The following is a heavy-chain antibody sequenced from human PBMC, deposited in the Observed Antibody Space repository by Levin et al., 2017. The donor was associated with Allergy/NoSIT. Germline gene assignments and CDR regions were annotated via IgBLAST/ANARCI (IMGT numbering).Heavy chain of an antibody. CDR2: IGFDGTKK. D-gene: IGHD5-18*01. CDR3: ARAEYSFGFYYYGMDV. Sequence: SCAASGFTFSTYGMLWVRQAPGKGLECVAFIGFDGTKKYYADSVKGRFTISRDTSKNTLYLQMKSLRAEDTAVYYCARAEYSFGFYYYGMDVWGQGTTVTVSS. V-gene: IGHV3-33*01. CDR1: GFTFSTYG. J-gene: IGHJ6*02.